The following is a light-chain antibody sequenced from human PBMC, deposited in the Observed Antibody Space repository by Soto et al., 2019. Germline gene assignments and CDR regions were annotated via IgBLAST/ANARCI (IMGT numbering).Light chain of an antibody. Sequence: QSGLTQPASVSGSPGQSITISCTGTSSDIGGYNYVSWYQQHPGKVPKLIIFEVSTRPSGVSNRFSGSKSGNTASLTISGLQADDEADYYCSSFTTSTTLYVFGTGTKVTVL. J-gene: IGLJ1*01. V-gene: IGLV2-14*01. CDR2: EVS. CDR1: SSDIGGYNY. CDR3: SSFTTSTTLYV.